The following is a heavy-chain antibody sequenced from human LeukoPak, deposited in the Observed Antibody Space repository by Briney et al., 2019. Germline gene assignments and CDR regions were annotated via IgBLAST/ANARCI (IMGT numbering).Heavy chain of an antibody. J-gene: IGHJ6*02. CDR1: GGTFSSYA. V-gene: IGHV1-69*13. CDR2: IIPIFGTA. Sequence: SVKVSCKASGGTFSSYAISWVRQAPGQGLEWMGGIIPIFGTANYAQKFQGRVTITADESTSTAYTELSSLRSEDTAVYYCARDVGFVPVYGMDVWGQGTTVTVSS. CDR3: ARDVGFVPVYGMDV. D-gene: IGHD1-26*01.